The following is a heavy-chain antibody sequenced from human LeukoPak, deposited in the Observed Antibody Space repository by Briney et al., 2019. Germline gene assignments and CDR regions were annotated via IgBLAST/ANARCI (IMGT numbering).Heavy chain of an antibody. CDR1: GFTFSSYA. D-gene: IGHD4-17*01. Sequence: GGSLRLSCAASGFTFSSYAMHWVRQAPGKGLEWVAVISYDGSNKYYADSVKGRFTISRDNSKNTLDLQMNSLRAEDTAVYYCARSSPFTVTNDYWGQGTLVTVSS. J-gene: IGHJ4*02. V-gene: IGHV3-30*04. CDR2: ISYDGSNK. CDR3: ARSSPFTVTNDY.